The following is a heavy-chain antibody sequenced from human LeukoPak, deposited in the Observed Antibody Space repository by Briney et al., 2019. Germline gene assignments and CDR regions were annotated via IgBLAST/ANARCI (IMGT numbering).Heavy chain of an antibody. Sequence: GGSLRLSCAVSGFTFSNYWMHSVRQAPGKGLVWVSRINGDGTVTFYADSVKGRFTISRDNAKNTLSLQMNSLRAEDTALYYCTPRGGRGTLVTVSS. J-gene: IGHJ4*02. CDR3: TPR. CDR1: GFTFSNYW. V-gene: IGHV3-74*01. CDR2: INGDGTVT.